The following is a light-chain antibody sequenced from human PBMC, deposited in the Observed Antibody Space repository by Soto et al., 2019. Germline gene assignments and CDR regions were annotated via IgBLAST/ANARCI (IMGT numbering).Light chain of an antibody. V-gene: IGKV3-20*01. Sequence: EIVLTPSPGTLSLSPGEGATLSCRACQIVCKYLAWYQQKPGQSPRLLIYGASSRATGISDSFSGSGSGTDFTLTISRLEPEDFAVYYCQQYGGSPQTFGQGTKVDIK. CDR2: GAS. CDR3: QQYGGSPQT. J-gene: IGKJ1*01. CDR1: QIVCKY.